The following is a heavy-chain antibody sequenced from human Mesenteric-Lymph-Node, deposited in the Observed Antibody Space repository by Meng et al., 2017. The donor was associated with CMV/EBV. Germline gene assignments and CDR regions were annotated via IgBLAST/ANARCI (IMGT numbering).Heavy chain of an antibody. Sequence: GESLKISCAASGFTFSSYGMHWVRQAPGKGLEWVAVIWYDGSNKYYADSVKGRFTISRDNSKNTLYLQMNSLRAEDTAVYYCARGYEFLYYFGMDVWGQGTTVTVSS. CDR2: IWYDGSNK. CDR1: GFTFSSYG. J-gene: IGHJ6*02. CDR3: ARGYEFLYYFGMDV. D-gene: IGHD6-13*01. V-gene: IGHV3-33*01.